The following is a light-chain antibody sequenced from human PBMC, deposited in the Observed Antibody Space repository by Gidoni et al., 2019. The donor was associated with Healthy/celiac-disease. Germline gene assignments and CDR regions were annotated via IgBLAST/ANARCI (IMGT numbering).Light chain of an antibody. CDR3: QQYNSYPIFT. CDR1: QSISSW. J-gene: IGKJ3*01. Sequence: DIQMTQSPSTLSASVGDRVTITCRASQSISSWLAWYQQKPGKAPKLLIYKASSLESGVPSRFSSSRSGTEFTLTISSLQPDDFATYYCQQYNSYPIFTFGPGTKVDIK. V-gene: IGKV1-5*03. CDR2: KAS.